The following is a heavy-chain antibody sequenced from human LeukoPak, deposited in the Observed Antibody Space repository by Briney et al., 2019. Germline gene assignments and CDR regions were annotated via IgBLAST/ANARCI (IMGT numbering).Heavy chain of an antibody. D-gene: IGHD3-22*01. Sequence: SETLSLTCAVYGVSFSGYHWTWIRQSPGKGLEWIGDINPSGSTYYNPSLKSRLTISVDTSKNQFSLKLRSVTAADTAVYYCARGRHDITMIVVVMTSVSYYLDVWGKGTTVTVS. CDR2: INPSGST. CDR1: GVSFSGYH. J-gene: IGHJ6*03. V-gene: IGHV4-34*01. CDR3: ARGRHDITMIVVVMTSVSYYLDV.